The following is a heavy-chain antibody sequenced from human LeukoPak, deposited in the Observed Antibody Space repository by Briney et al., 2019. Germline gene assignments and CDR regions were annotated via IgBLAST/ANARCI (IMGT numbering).Heavy chain of an antibody. D-gene: IGHD6-19*01. CDR3: AKEPPPYSSGWFDAFDI. V-gene: IGHV3-23*01. CDR1: GFTFSTYA. Sequence: GGSLRLSCAASGFTFSTYAMSWVRQAPGKGLEWVSAISGSGGSTYYADSVKGRFTISRDNSKNTLYLQMNSLRAEDTAVYYCAKEPPPYSSGWFDAFDIWGQGTMVTVSS. CDR2: ISGSGGST. J-gene: IGHJ3*02.